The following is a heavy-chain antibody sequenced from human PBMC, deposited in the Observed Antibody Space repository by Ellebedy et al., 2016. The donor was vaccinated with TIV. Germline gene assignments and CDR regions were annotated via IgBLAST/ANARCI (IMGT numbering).Heavy chain of an antibody. CDR1: GYTFTSYG. V-gene: IGHV1-2*02. J-gene: IGHJ3*01. D-gene: IGHD5-12*01. Sequence: ASVKVSXXASGYTFTSYGITWVRQAPGQGLEWMGWFNPNRGDTQSAQKFQDRLTLSNDPSITTAYMELTSLTSDDTAVYYCAREGGLDAFDVWGQGTVVTVSS. CDR3: AREGGLDAFDV. CDR2: FNPNRGDT.